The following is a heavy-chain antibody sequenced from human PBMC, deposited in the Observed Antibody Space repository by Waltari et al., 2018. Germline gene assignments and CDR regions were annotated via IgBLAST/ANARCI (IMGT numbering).Heavy chain of an antibody. V-gene: IGHV3-30*01. D-gene: IGHD5-18*01. CDR2: ISYDGSNK. CDR1: GFTFSSYA. J-gene: IGHJ4*02. Sequence: QVQLVESGGGVVQPGRSLRLSCAASGFTFSSYAMHWVRQAPGKGLEWVAVISYDGSNKYYADSVKCRFTISRDNSKNTLYLQMNSLRAEDTAVYYCARDEESNSYGQLGIDYWGQGTLVTVSS. CDR3: ARDEESNSYGQLGIDY.